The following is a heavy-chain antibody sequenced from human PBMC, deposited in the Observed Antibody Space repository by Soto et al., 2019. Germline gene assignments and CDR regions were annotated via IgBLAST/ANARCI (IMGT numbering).Heavy chain of an antibody. CDR1: GFKFSNYA. CDR2: ISATGGGT. D-gene: IGHD3-16*01. V-gene: IGHV3-23*01. J-gene: IGHJ4*02. Sequence: LRLSCAASGFKFSNYAMSWVRQAPGKGLEWVSLISATGGGTYYADSVKGRFTISRDNSHNTLYLQVHSLTAEDTAVYYCAKDRRAGGNSAFYFDFWGQGAQVTVYS. CDR3: AKDRRAGGNSAFYFDF.